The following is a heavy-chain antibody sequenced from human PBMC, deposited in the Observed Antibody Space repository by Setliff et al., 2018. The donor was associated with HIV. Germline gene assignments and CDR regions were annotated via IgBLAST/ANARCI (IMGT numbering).Heavy chain of an antibody. CDR1: GGSISSHF. J-gene: IGHJ4*02. Sequence: SETLSLTCTVSGGSISSHFWSWIRQPPGKGLEWIGSIYYSGSTNYNPSLKSRVTISVVTSKNQSSLKLSSVTAADTAVYYCARGTLYYDYVWGTPFPFDYWGQGTLVTVSS. D-gene: IGHD3-16*01. CDR2: IYYSGST. V-gene: IGHV4-59*11. CDR3: ARGTLYYDYVWGTPFPFDY.